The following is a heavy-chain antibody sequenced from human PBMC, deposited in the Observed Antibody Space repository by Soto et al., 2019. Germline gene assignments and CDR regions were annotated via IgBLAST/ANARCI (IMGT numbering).Heavy chain of an antibody. J-gene: IGHJ6*03. CDR1: GGSFSGYY. Sequence: SETLSLTCAVYGGSFSGYYWSWIRQPPGKGLEWIGEINHSGSTNYNPSLKSRVTISVDTSKNQFSLKLSSVTAADTAVYYCARRDRLSSSSSGSHYHYYMDVWGKGTTVTVSS. V-gene: IGHV4-34*01. CDR3: ARRDRLSSSSSGSHYHYYMDV. D-gene: IGHD6-6*01. CDR2: INHSGST.